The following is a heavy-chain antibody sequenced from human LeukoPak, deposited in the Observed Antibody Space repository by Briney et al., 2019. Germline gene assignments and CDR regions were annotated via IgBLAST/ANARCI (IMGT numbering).Heavy chain of an antibody. Sequence: PSETLSLTCAVYGGSFSGYYWSWIRQPPGKGLEWIGEINHSGSTNYNPSLTSRVTISVDTSKNQFSLKLSSVTAADTAVYYCARGRPNIVVVPAATMFVYWGQGTLVTVSS. V-gene: IGHV4-34*01. CDR1: GGSFSGYY. D-gene: IGHD2-2*01. CDR2: INHSGST. CDR3: ARGRPNIVVVPAATMFVY. J-gene: IGHJ4*02.